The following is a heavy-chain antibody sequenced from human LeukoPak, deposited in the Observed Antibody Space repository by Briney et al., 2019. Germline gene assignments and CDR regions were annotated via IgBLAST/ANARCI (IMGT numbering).Heavy chain of an antibody. J-gene: IGHJ5*02. Sequence: SETLSLTCAVYGGSFSGYYWSWIRQPPGKGLEWIGYTYYSGNTNYNPSLKSRVTISVDTSKNQFPLKLSSVTAADTAVYYCARASLGSSWSNWFDPWGQGTLVTVSS. CDR3: ARASLGSSWSNWFDP. CDR2: TYYSGNT. D-gene: IGHD6-13*01. V-gene: IGHV4-59*01. CDR1: GGSFSGYY.